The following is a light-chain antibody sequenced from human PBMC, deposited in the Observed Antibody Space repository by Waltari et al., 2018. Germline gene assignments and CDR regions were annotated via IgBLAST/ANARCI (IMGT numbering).Light chain of an antibody. CDR3: CSYAASVHWL. J-gene: IGLJ3*02. CDR1: SSDVGGYNY. V-gene: IGLV2-11*01. Sequence: QSALTQPRSVSGSPGQSVTISCTGTSSDVGGYNYVSWYQQHPGRAPKLIIYDVDKRPSGVPDRFFGSKSGNTASLTISGLQADDESDFYCCSYAASVHWLFGGGTK. CDR2: DVD.